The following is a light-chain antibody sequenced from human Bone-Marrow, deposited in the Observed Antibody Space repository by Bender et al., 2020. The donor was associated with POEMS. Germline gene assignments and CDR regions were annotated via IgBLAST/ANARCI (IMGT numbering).Light chain of an antibody. CDR2: DDS. V-gene: IGLV3-21*03. Sequence: SYVLTQPPSVSVAPGKTAIITCGGNNIGDRNVHWYQHKPGQAPVLVLSDDSDRPSGIPDRFSGSNSGNTATLTITRVEAGDDGDYYCQAWDSNTAVFGGGTKLTVL. J-gene: IGLJ3*02. CDR3: QAWDSNTAV. CDR1: NIGDRN.